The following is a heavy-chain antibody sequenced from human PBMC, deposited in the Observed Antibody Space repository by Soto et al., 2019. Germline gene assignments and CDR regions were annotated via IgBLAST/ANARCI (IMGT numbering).Heavy chain of an antibody. D-gene: IGHD6-6*01. CDR3: TRDRPGAYYYYGMDV. CDR1: GFTFGDYA. CDR2: IRSKAYGGTT. Sequence: GGSLRLSCTASGFTFGDYAMSWFRQAPGKGLEWVGFIRSKAYGGTTEYAASVKGRFTISRDDSKSIAYLQMNSLKTEDTAVYYCTRDRPGAYYYYGMDVRGQGTTVTVSS. V-gene: IGHV3-49*03. J-gene: IGHJ6*02.